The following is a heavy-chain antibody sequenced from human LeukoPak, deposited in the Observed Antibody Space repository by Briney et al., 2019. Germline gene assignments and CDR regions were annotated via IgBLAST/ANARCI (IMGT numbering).Heavy chain of an antibody. J-gene: IGHJ4*02. CDR3: ASEPRTYYYDSSGYYYFDY. CDR2: IIPIFGTA. Sequence: ASVKVSYKASGGTFSSYAISWVRQAPGQGLEWMGGIIPIFGTANYAQKFQGRVTITADESTSTAYMELSSLRSEDTAVYYCASEPRTYYYDSSGYYYFDYWGQGTLVTVSS. V-gene: IGHV1-69*13. D-gene: IGHD3-22*01. CDR1: GGTFSSYA.